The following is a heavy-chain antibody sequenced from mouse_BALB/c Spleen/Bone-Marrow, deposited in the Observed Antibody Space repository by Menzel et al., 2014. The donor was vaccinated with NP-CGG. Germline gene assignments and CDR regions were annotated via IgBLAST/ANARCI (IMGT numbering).Heavy chain of an antibody. CDR1: GYSITSGHY. J-gene: IGHJ1*01. Sequence: VQLQQPGPGLVKPSQSLSLTCSVTGYSITSGHYWNWIRQFPGNKLEWMGYISYDGSNNYNPSLKNRISITRDTSKNQFFLKLNSVTTEDTATYYCATIYYDYDGYCDVWGAGTTVTVSS. D-gene: IGHD2-4*01. CDR2: ISYDGSN. CDR3: ATIYYDYDGYCDV. V-gene: IGHV3-6*02.